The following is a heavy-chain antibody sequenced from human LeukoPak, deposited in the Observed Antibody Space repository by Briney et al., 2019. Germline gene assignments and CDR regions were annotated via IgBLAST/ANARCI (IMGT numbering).Heavy chain of an antibody. V-gene: IGHV4-39*01. J-gene: IGHJ4*02. Sequence: SETLSLTCTVSGGSISSSSYYWGWIRQPPGKGLEWIGSIYYSGSTYYNPSLKSRVTISVDTSKNQFSLKLSSVTAADTAVYYCASRPAPRIAAAGTSDYWGQGTLVTVSS. CDR3: ASRPAPRIAAAGTSDY. D-gene: IGHD6-13*01. CDR1: GGSISSSSYY. CDR2: IYYSGST.